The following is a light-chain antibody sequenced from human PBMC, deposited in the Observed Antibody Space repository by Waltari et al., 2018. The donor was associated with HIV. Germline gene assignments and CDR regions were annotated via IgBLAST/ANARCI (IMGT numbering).Light chain of an antibody. CDR3: SSYTSNITRV. V-gene: IGLV2-14*03. J-gene: IGLJ3*02. Sequence: QSALTQPASVSGSPGQSITISCTGTSSDVGGYNYVSWYQQHPGVSIRFSGSKSGNTASLTISGLQAEDEADYYCSSYTSNITRVFGGGTKLTVL. CDR1: SSDVGGYNY.